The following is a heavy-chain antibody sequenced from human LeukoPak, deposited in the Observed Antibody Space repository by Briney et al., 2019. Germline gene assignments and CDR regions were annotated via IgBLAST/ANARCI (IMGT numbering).Heavy chain of an antibody. CDR1: GFTFSSYW. D-gene: IGHD6-19*01. CDR2: ISSSGSTI. Sequence: GGSLRLSCAASGFTFSSYWMSWVRQAPGKGLEWVSYISSSGSTIYYADSVKGRFTISRDNAKNSLYLQMNSLRAEDTAVYYCARLRRVADFDYWGQGTLVTVSS. CDR3: ARLRRVADFDY. J-gene: IGHJ4*02. V-gene: IGHV3-48*04.